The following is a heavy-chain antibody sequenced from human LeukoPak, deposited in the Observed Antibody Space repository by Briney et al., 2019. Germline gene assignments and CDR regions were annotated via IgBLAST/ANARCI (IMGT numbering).Heavy chain of an antibody. CDR3: ARDRYYGSGSNYMDL. CDR1: GYTFTVYC. J-gene: IGHJ6*03. CDR2: INPDNGGT. D-gene: IGHD3-10*01. V-gene: IGHV1-2*02. Sequence: ASVKVSCKASGYTFTVYCIHWVRQAPGQGLEWMGWINPDNGGTNSAQKFQGRVTMTRDTSITTVYMELISLTSGDTAVYYCARDRYYGSGSNYMDLWGKGTTVTISS.